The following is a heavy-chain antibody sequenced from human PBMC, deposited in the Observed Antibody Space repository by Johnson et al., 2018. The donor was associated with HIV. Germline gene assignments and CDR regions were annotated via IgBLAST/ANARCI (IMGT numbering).Heavy chain of an antibody. CDR3: VKDRGGRFSGSYLSLRVGAFDI. CDR2: IWYDGSNT. CDR1: GFTFSSYG. J-gene: IGHJ3*02. D-gene: IGHD1-26*01. Sequence: QVQLVESGGGVVQPGRSLRLSCAASGFTFSSYGMHWVRQAPGKGLEWVAVIWYDGSNTWYADSVKGRFTISRDNSKNTMYLQLNSLRPEDTAVYYCVKDRGGRFSGSYLSLRVGAFDIWGQGTLVTVSS. V-gene: IGHV3-33*06.